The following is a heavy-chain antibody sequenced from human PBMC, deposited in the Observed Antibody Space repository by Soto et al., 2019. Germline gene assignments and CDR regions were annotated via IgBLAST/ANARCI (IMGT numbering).Heavy chain of an antibody. V-gene: IGHV4-39*01. J-gene: IGHJ4*02. Sequence: PSETLSLTCTVSGGSISSSSYYWGWIRQPPGKGLEWIGSIYYSGSTYYNPSLKSRVTISVDTSKNQFSLKLSSVTAADTAVYYCARFKPYGDYPSGHIDYWGQGTLVTVSS. D-gene: IGHD4-17*01. CDR1: GGSISSSSYY. CDR2: IYYSGST. CDR3: ARFKPYGDYPSGHIDY.